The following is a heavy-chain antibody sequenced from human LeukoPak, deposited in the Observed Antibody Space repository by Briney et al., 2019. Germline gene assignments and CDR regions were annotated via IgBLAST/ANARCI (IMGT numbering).Heavy chain of an antibody. J-gene: IGHJ5*02. CDR2: IYSGGSK. V-gene: IGHV3-66*01. Sequence: PGGSLRLSCAASGFTVSSNYMSWVRQAPGKGLEWVSVIYSGGSKYYGDSVKGRFTISRDNSKNTLYLQMNSLRAEDTAVYYCATFYDSSGYYWFDPWGQGTLVTVSS. CDR3: ATFYDSSGYYWFDP. CDR1: GFTVSSNY. D-gene: IGHD3-22*01.